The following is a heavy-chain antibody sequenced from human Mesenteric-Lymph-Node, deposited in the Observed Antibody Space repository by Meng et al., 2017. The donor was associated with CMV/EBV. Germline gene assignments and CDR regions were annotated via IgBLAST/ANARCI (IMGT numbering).Heavy chain of an antibody. J-gene: IGHJ1*01. CDR3: ANLGVSEYFQH. D-gene: IGHD6-13*01. CDR1: GFTVSSNY. CDR2: IYSGGST. Sequence: GGSLRLSCAASGFTVSSNYMSWVRQAPGKGLEWVSVIYSGGSTYYADSVKGRFTISRDNSKNSLYLQMNSLRAEDTAVYYCANLGVSEYFQHWGQGTLVTVSS. V-gene: IGHV3-66*01.